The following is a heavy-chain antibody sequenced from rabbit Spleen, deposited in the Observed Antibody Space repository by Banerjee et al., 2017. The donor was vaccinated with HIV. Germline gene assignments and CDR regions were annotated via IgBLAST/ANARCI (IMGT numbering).Heavy chain of an antibody. D-gene: IGHD8-1*01. Sequence: ELVESGGGLVQPGESLKLSCKASGFDFSSYGISWVRQAPGKGPEWIAYIYPGFGIRNYANSVKGRFTISSDNAQNTVFLQMTSLTASDTATYFCARDTGSSFSTYGMDLWGPGTLVTVS. J-gene: IGHJ6*01. V-gene: IGHV1S47*01. CDR1: GFDFSSYG. CDR3: ARDTGSSFSTYGMDL. CDR2: IYPGFGIR.